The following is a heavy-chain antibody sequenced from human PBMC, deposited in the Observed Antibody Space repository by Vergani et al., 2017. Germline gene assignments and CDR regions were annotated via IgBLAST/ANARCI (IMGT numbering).Heavy chain of an antibody. CDR1: GFLFSDHY. V-gene: IGHV3-71*04. J-gene: IGHJ3*02. D-gene: IGHD3-10*01. Sequence: EVQLVESGGGLVQPGGSLRLPCAASGFLFSDHYMDWVRQAPGQGLEWVGGIRSKAYGQATIYAASVKGRFTISRDDSKSIAYLQMNNLQTEDTAMYYCVRDQVTMLRGSDALDIWGQGTMVTVSS. CDR2: IRSKAYGQAT. CDR3: VRDQVTMLRGSDALDI.